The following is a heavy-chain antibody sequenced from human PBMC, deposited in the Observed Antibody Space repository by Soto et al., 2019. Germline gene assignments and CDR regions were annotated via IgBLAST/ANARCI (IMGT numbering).Heavy chain of an antibody. CDR1: GFTFSSYG. V-gene: IGHV3-30*18. Sequence: QVQLVESGGGVVQPGRSLRLSCAASGFTFSSYGMHWVRQAPGKGLEWVAVISDDGSNKYYADSVKGRFTISRDNSKNPLYLQMNSLRAEDTAVYYCAKLGHSSSWYDVTSYYYYGMDVWGQGTTVTVSS. D-gene: IGHD6-13*01. CDR2: ISDDGSNK. CDR3: AKLGHSSSWYDVTSYYYYGMDV. J-gene: IGHJ6*02.